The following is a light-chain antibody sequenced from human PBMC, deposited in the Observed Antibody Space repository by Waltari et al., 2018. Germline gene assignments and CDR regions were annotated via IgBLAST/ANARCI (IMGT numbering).Light chain of an antibody. CDR2: RND. J-gene: IGLJ1*01. CDR1: LSNIGANF. V-gene: IGLV1-47*01. CDR3: AAWDDSLSGHFV. Sequence: QSVLTQPPSASGTPGQSVPTSCSGSLSNIGANFVYWYQQVPGTAPKILIYRNDQRPSGVPDRFSASKSGTSASLAISGLRSEDEADYFCAAWDDSLSGHFVFGTGTKVIV.